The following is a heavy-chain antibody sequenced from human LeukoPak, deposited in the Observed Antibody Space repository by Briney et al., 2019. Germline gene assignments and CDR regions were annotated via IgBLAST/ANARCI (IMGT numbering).Heavy chain of an antibody. J-gene: IGHJ4*02. CDR1: GFTVSSNY. CDR3: AKDGQPSARSFLWTNGICYQDY. D-gene: IGHD2-8*01. Sequence: GGSLRLSCAASGFTVSSNYMSWVRQAPGKGLEWVSVIYSGGSTYYADSVKGRFTISRDNSKNTLYLQMNSLRAEDTAVYYCAKDGQPSARSFLWTNGICYQDYWGQGTLVTVSS. V-gene: IGHV3-53*01. CDR2: IYSGGST.